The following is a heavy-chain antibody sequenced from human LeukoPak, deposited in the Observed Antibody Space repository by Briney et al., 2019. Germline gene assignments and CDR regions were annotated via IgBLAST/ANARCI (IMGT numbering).Heavy chain of an antibody. V-gene: IGHV3-30-3*01. CDR3: AKDLGGSSTWQRGMDV. J-gene: IGHJ6*02. D-gene: IGHD6-13*01. CDR1: GFTFSSYA. Sequence: GGSLRLSCAASGFTFSSYAMHWVRQAPGKGLEWVAVISSDGSNKYYADSVKGRFTISRDNSKNTLYLQMNSLRAEDTAVYYCAKDLGGSSTWQRGMDVWGQGTTVTVSS. CDR2: ISSDGSNK.